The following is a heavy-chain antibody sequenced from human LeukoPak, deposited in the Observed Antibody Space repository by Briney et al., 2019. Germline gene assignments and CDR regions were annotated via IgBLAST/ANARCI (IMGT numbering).Heavy chain of an antibody. V-gene: IGHV4-59*01. D-gene: IGHD4-23*01. CDR3: ARGIGNDYGGNYGGYYYYYYMDV. CDR1: GGSISSYY. Sequence: SETLSLTCTVSGGSISSYYWSWIRQPPGKGLEWIGYIYYSGSTNYNPSLKSRITISVDTSKNQFSLKLSSVTAADTAVYYCARGIGNDYGGNYGGYYYYYYMDVWGKGTTVTVSS. J-gene: IGHJ6*03. CDR2: IYYSGST.